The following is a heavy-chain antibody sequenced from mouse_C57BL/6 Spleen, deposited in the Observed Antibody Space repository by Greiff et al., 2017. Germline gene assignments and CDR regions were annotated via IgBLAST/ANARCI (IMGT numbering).Heavy chain of an antibody. CDR3: ARSDSNYWYFDV. D-gene: IGHD2-5*01. Sequence: QVQLKESGPELVKPGASVKISCKASGYAFSSSWMNWVKQRPGKGLEWIGRIYPGDGDTNYNGKFKGKATLTADKSSSTAYMQLSSLTSEDSAVYFCARSDSNYWYFDVWGTGTTVTVSS. V-gene: IGHV1-82*01. CDR2: IYPGDGDT. J-gene: IGHJ1*03. CDR1: GYAFSSSW.